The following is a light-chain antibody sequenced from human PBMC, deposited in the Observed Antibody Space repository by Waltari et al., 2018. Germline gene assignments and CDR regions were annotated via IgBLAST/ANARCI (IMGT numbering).Light chain of an antibody. V-gene: IGKV1-NL1*01. CDR2: AAS. CDR1: QGISNS. CDR3: QQYYSTPLYT. Sequence: DIQMTQSPSYLSASVGNRVAITCRASQGISNSLAWYQQKPGKAPKLLLYAASRLDRGVPSRFSGSGSGTDYTLTISSLQPEDFATYYCQQYYSTPLYTFGQGTKLEIK. J-gene: IGKJ2*01.